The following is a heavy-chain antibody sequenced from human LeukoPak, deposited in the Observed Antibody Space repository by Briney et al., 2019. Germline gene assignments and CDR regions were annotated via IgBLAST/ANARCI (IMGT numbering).Heavy chain of an antibody. CDR3: ARRGYSNYDFDY. CDR1: GYTFTSYD. J-gene: IGHJ4*02. CDR2: MNPNSGNT. V-gene: IGHV1-8*03. D-gene: IGHD4-11*01. Sequence: ASVKVSCKASGYTFTSYDINWVRQATGQGLEWMGWMNPNSGNTGYAQKFQGRVTITRNTSISTAYMELSSLKASDTAMYYCARRGYSNYDFDYWGQGTLVTVSS.